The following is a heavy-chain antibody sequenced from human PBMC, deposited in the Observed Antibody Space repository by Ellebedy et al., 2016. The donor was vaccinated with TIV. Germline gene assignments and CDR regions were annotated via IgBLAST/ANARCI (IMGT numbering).Heavy chain of an antibody. V-gene: IGHV3-30*18. CDR1: GFTFSSYG. CDR3: AKWGAKRGVDY. J-gene: IGHJ4*02. CDR2: ISYDGSNK. Sequence: GESLKISSPASGFTFSSYGMHWVRQAPGKGLEWVAVISYDGSNKYYADSVKGRFTISRDNSKNTLYLQMNSLRAEDTAVYYCAKWGAKRGVDYWGQGTLVTVSS. D-gene: IGHD3-10*01.